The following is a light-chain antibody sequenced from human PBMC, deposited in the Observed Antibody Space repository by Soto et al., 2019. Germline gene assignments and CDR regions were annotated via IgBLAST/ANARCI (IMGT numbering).Light chain of an antibody. CDR1: SGDVGGYNY. CDR3: SSYTSSSTLL. CDR2: DVS. Sequence: QSALTQPASVSGSPGQWITISCTGTSGDVGGYNYVSWYQQHPGKAPKLMIYDVSNRPSGVSNRFSGSKSGNTASLTISGLQAEDEADYYCSSYTSSSTLLFGGGTKLTVL. J-gene: IGLJ2*01. V-gene: IGLV2-14*01.